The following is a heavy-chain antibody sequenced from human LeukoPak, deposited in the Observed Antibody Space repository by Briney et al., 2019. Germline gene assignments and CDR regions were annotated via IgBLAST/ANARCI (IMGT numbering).Heavy chain of an antibody. CDR3: AKSTGAYDFWSGYYFDY. Sequence: PGGSLRLSCAASGFTFSSYAMSWVRQAPGKGLEWVSAISGSGGSTYYADSVKGRFTISRDNSKNTLYLQMNSLRAEDTAVYYCAKSTGAYDFWSGYYFDYWGQGTLDTVSS. CDR2: ISGSGGST. D-gene: IGHD3-3*01. CDR1: GFTFSSYA. V-gene: IGHV3-23*01. J-gene: IGHJ4*02.